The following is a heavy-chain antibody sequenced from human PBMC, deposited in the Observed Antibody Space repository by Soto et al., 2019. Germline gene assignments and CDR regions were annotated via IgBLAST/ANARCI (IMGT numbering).Heavy chain of an antibody. CDR1: GLIFSNYK. CDR2: ISTDGSVT. V-gene: IGHV3-74*01. J-gene: IGHJ4*02. Sequence: EVQLVESGGGLVQPGGSLRLSCAASGLIFSNYKMHWVRQAPGKGLVWVSRISTDGSVTDYADSVKGRFTVSRDNAKNTLYLQMNSLRAEDMAVYYCARDTDGLHYWGQGTLVTVSS. CDR3: ARDTDGLHY.